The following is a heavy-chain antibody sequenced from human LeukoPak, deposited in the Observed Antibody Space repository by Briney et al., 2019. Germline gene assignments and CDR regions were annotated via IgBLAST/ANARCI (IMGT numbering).Heavy chain of an antibody. CDR3: ASLYYGAADY. V-gene: IGHV3-11*01. Sequence: GGSLRLSCAASGLTFDDYSMSWIRQAPGKGLEWVSYINSRGKTIYYADSVKGRFTISRDNAKSSPYLQMNSLRAEDTAVYYCASLYYGAADYWGQGTLVTVSS. D-gene: IGHD4-17*01. CDR2: INSRGKTI. CDR1: GLTFDDYS. J-gene: IGHJ4*02.